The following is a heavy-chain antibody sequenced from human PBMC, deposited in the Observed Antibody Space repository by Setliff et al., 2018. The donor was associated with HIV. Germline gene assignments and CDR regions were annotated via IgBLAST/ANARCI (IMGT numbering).Heavy chain of an antibody. Sequence: PSETLSLTCTVSGGSITRTPYYWGWIRQPPGKGLEWIGSIYHTGITYDNPSLKSRVTISVDTSKNQISLRLSSVTAADTAVYYCARLSGGMVPNYWGQGTPVTVSS. J-gene: IGHJ4*02. CDR3: ARLSGGMVPNY. V-gene: IGHV4-39*01. CDR2: IYHTGIT. D-gene: IGHD3-10*01. CDR1: GGSITRTPYY.